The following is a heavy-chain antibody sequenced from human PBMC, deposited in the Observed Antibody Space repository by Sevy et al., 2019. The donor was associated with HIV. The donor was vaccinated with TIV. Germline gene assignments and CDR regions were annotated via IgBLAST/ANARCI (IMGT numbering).Heavy chain of an antibody. CDR3: AKDHLLSTDAFDI. J-gene: IGHJ3*02. CDR1: GFTFSSYA. D-gene: IGHD2-2*01. CDR2: ISGSGGST. Sequence: GGSLRLSCAASGFTFSSYAMSWVRQTPGKGLEWVSAISGSGGSTYYADSVKGRFTISRDNSKNTLYLQMNSLRAEDTAVYYCAKDHLLSTDAFDIWGQGTMVTVSS. V-gene: IGHV3-23*01.